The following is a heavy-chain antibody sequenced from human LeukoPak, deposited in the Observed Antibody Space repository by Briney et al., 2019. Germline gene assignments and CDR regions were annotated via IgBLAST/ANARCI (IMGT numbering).Heavy chain of an antibody. CDR1: GFTFSSYA. V-gene: IGHV3-23*01. D-gene: IGHD3-10*01. CDR2: ISGSGDST. CDR3: AKALWFGEFGDSYGMDV. J-gene: IGHJ6*02. Sequence: GGSLRLSCAASGFTFSSYAMSWVRQAPGKGLEWVSGISGSGDSTYYADSVKVRFTISRDNSKNTLYLQMNSLRAEDTAVYYCAKALWFGEFGDSYGMDVWGQGTTVTVSS.